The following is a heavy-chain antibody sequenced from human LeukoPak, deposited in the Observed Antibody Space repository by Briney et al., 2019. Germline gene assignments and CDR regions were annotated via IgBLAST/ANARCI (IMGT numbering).Heavy chain of an antibody. J-gene: IGHJ4*02. CDR2: INPNSGGT. V-gene: IGHV1-2*02. D-gene: IGHD3-10*01. CDR3: ARDRRFGELYTSDY. Sequence: ASVKVSCKASGYTFTSYGISWVRQAPGQGLEWMGWINPNSGGTNYAQKFQGRVTMTRDTSISTAYMELSRLRSDDTAVYYCARDRRFGELYTSDYWGQGTLVTVSS. CDR1: GYTFTSYG.